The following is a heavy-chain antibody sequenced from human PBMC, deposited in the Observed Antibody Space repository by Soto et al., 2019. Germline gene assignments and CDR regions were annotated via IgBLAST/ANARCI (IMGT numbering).Heavy chain of an antibody. CDR3: ARDEDSGWNYFDY. CDR1: GYTFSNYC. V-gene: IGHV1-18*01. J-gene: IGHJ4*02. CDR2: ISAYNGNI. D-gene: IGHD6-19*01. Sequence: ASVKVSCKSSGYTFSNYCINWVRQAPGQGLEWMGWISAYNGNINYAQKLQGRVTVTTDTSTSTTYMELRSLRSDDTAVYYCARDEDSGWNYFDYWGRGTLVTVSS.